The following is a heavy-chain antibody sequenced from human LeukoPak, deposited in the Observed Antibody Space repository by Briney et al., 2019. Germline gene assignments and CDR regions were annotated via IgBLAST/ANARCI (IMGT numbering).Heavy chain of an antibody. J-gene: IGHJ1*01. CDR1: GFTLSSYW. CDR2: IKSDGRT. Sequence: GGSLRLSCAASGFTLSSYWMPWVRQAPGKGLVWVSRIKSDGRTNYTDSVKGRFTISRDNSKNTVSLQMNSLRAEDTGVYYCARAPSEIGGYYPEYFRHWGQGTLVSVSS. V-gene: IGHV3-74*01. D-gene: IGHD3-22*01. CDR3: ARAPSEIGGYYPEYFRH.